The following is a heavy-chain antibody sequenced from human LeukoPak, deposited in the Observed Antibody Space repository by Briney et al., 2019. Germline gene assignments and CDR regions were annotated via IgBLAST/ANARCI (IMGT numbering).Heavy chain of an antibody. CDR1: GYTFTSYG. D-gene: IGHD3-16*01. CDR2: ISAYNGNT. CDR3: ARDTMITYAFDY. J-gene: IGHJ4*02. V-gene: IGHV1-18*01. Sequence: ASVKVSCKASGYTFTSYGISWVRQAPGQGLEWMGWISAYNGNTNYTQKLQGRVTMTTDTSTSTAYMELRSLRSDDTAVYYCARDTMITYAFDYWGQGTLVTVSS.